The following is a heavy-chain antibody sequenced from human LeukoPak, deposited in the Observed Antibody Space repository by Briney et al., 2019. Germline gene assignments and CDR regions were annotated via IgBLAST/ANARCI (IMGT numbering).Heavy chain of an antibody. CDR1: GFTFSSYW. Sequence: GGSLRLSCAASGFTFSSYWMNWVRQSPGKGLEWVANIKEDGSGKYYLDSVKGRFTISRDNAKNSLYLQMNSLRAEDTALYYCARGVWFGGLKGSVLDYWGQGALVTVSS. CDR2: IKEDGSGK. J-gene: IGHJ4*02. V-gene: IGHV3-7*01. D-gene: IGHD3-10*01. CDR3: ARGVWFGGLKGSVLDY.